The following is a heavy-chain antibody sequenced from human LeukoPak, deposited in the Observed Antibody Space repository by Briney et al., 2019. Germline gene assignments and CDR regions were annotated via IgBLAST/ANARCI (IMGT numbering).Heavy chain of an antibody. V-gene: IGHV4-39*07. CDR3: ARPQYYYGSGSYYKH. J-gene: IGHJ4*02. D-gene: IGHD3-10*01. CDR1: GGSISSSSYY. CDR2: INHSGST. Sequence: SETLSLTCTVSGGSISSSSYYWSWIRQPPGKGLEWIGEINHSGSTNYNPSLKSRVTISVDTSKNQFSLKLSSVTAADTAVYYCARPQYYYGSGSYYKHWGQGTLVTVSS.